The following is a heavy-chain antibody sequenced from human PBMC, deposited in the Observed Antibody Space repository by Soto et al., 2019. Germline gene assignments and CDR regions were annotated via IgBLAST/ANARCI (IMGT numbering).Heavy chain of an antibody. D-gene: IGHD3-10*01. CDR1: GGSISSGGYY. CDR2: IYYSGST. CDR3: ARDLNYYGSGSSRRGFDP. J-gene: IGHJ5*02. Sequence: SETLSLTCTVSGGSISSGGYYWSWIRQHPGKGLEWIGYIYYSGSTYYNPSLKSRVTISVDTSKNQFSLKLSSVTAADTAVYYCARDLNYYGSGSSRRGFDPWGQGTLVTVLL. V-gene: IGHV4-31*03.